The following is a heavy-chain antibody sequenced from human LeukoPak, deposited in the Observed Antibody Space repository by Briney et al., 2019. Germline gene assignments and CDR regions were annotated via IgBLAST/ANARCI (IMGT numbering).Heavy chain of an antibody. CDR3: AKMYSGSYYPYFDY. CDR1: GFTVSSNY. D-gene: IGHD1-26*01. Sequence: GGPLRLSCAASGFTVSSNYMSWVRQAPGKGLEWVSVIYSGGSTYYADSVKGRFTISRHNSKNTLYLQMNSLRAEDTAVYYCAKMYSGSYYPYFDYWGQGTLVTVSS. J-gene: IGHJ4*02. V-gene: IGHV3-53*04. CDR2: IYSGGST.